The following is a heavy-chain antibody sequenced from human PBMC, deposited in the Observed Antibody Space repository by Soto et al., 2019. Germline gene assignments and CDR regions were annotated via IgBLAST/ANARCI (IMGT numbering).Heavy chain of an antibody. J-gene: IGHJ6*02. Sequence: ASVKVSCKASGCTFSSYAISWVRQAPGQGLEWMGGIIPIFGTANYAQKFQGRVTITADKSTSTAYMELSSLRSEDTAVYYCARSAGTTLNYYYGMDVWGQGTTVTVSS. CDR2: IIPIFGTA. D-gene: IGHD1-1*01. V-gene: IGHV1-69*06. CDR3: ARSAGTTLNYYYGMDV. CDR1: GCTFSSYA.